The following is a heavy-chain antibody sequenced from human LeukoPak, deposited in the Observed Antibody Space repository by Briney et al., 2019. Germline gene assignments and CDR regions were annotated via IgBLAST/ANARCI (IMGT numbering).Heavy chain of an antibody. Sequence: GASVKVSCKASGGTFSSYAISWVRQAPGQGLEWMGGIIPIFGTANCAQKFQGRVTITADESTSTAYMELSSLRSEDTAVYYCATDRSFQEYYYDRLPPGKHDAFDTWGQGTMVTVSS. CDR2: IIPIFGTA. J-gene: IGHJ3*02. D-gene: IGHD3-22*01. CDR3: ATDRSFQEYYYDRLPPGKHDAFDT. V-gene: IGHV1-69*13. CDR1: GGTFSSYA.